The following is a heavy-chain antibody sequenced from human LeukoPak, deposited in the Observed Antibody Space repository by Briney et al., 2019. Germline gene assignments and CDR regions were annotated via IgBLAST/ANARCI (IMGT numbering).Heavy chain of an antibody. J-gene: IGHJ6*03. Sequence: ASVKVSCKASGYTFTGYYMHWVRQAPGQGLEWMGWINPNSGGTSYAQKFQGRVTMTRDMSTSTVYMELSSLRSEDTAVYYCAYGNYYYMDVWGKGTTVTVSS. CDR1: GYTFTGYY. V-gene: IGHV1-2*02. CDR3: AYGNYYYMDV. D-gene: IGHD4-17*01. CDR2: INPNSGGT.